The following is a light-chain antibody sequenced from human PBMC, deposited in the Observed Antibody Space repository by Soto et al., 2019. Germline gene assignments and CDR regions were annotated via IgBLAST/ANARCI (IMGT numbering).Light chain of an antibody. CDR3: SSYTNINTRACV. J-gene: IGLJ1*01. CDR2: GNT. CDR1: SSNIGAGYD. Sequence: QSVLTQPPSVSGAPGQRVTISCTGSSSNIGAGYDVHWYQQLPGTAPKLLIYGNTNRPSGVPDRFSGSRSGTSASLAITGLQAEDDGDYYCSSYTNINTRACVFGTGTKLTVL. V-gene: IGLV1-40*01.